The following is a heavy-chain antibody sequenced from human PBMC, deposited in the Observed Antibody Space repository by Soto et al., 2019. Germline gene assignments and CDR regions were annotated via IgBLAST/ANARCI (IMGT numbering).Heavy chain of an antibody. CDR2: ISSGSTYI. J-gene: IGHJ3*02. Sequence: VQLVESGGSLVKPGGSLRLTCAASGFTFNIYTMNWVRQAPGKGLEWVSSISSGSTYISYADSVKGRFIISRDNAKNSLYLQMISLGVEDTAVYYCARDRTNGLYSNDAFDIWGQGTMVTVSS. CDR3: ARDRTNGLYSNDAFDI. D-gene: IGHD4-4*01. CDR1: GFTFNIYT. V-gene: IGHV3-21*06.